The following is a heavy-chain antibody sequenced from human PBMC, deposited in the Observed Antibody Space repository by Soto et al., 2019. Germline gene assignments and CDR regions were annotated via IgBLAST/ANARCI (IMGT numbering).Heavy chain of an antibody. CDR1: NGSISSGGYS. J-gene: IGHJ6*02. CDR3: ARAPPGPAPRWGV. Sequence: TLSLTFTVSNGSISSGGYSWRWIRQTPGKGLEWIGYIYPTGKTYYNPSLKNRATLSIDTSQNQFSLQLTSVTAADTAVYYCARAPPGPAPRWGVWGHGTTVTVS. D-gene: IGHD3-16*01. V-gene: IGHV4-30-2*01. CDR2: IYPTGKT.